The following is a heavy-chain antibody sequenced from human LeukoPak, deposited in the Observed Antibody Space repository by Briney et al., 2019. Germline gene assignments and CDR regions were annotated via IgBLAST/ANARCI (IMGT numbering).Heavy chain of an antibody. J-gene: IGHJ6*03. D-gene: IGHD2-15*01. Sequence: PGGSLRLSCAASGFTVSSNYMSWVRQAPGKRLEWVSIIYSGGTTYYTDSVKGRFTISRDNSNNMLYLQMNILRAEDTAVYYCARGYCSGGSCYSKDYYYMDVWGKGTTVTVSS. V-gene: IGHV3-53*01. CDR3: ARGYCSGGSCYSKDYYYMDV. CDR1: GFTVSSNY. CDR2: IYSGGTT.